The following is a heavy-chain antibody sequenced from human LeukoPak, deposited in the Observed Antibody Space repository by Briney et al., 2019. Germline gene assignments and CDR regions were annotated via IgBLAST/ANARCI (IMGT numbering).Heavy chain of an antibody. J-gene: IGHJ6*02. CDR3: ARDIVVVPADSSDLFYYYYYGMDV. Sequence: ASVKVSCKASGYTFTGYYMHWVRQAPGQGLEWMGRINPNSGGTNYAQKFQGRVTMTRDTSISTAYMELSRLRSDDTAVYYCARDIVVVPADSSDLFYYYYYGMDVWGQGTTVTVSS. CDR2: INPNSGGT. V-gene: IGHV1-2*06. CDR1: GYTFTGYY. D-gene: IGHD2-2*01.